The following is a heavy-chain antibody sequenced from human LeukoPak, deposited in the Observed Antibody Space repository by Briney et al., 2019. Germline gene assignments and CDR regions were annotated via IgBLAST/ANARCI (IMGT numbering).Heavy chain of an antibody. CDR1: GGSISSGDYY. Sequence: SQTLSLTCTVSGGSISSGDYYWSWIRQPPWKGLEWIGYIYATGSTYYNPSLKSRVTISVDTSTHQFSLKLNSVTAAATAVYYCARPSRVGAIGYFQHWGQGTLVTVSS. CDR3: ARPSRVGAIGYFQH. V-gene: IGHV4-30-4*01. CDR2: IYATGST. D-gene: IGHD1-26*01. J-gene: IGHJ1*01.